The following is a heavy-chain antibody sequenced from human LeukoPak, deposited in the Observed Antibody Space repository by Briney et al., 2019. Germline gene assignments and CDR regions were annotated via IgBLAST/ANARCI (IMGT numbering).Heavy chain of an antibody. CDR2: ISSSGGTI. V-gene: IGHV3-48*04. Sequence: GGPLTLSCAASGLTLSTYSMNCLRQPPAQGLARLSYISSSGGTIYYADSVKGRFTISRDNAKNSLYLQMNSQRAEDTAVYFCARDGQYTNSSPDFDYWGQGTLVTVSS. CDR1: GLTLSTYS. CDR3: ARDGQYTNSSPDFDY. J-gene: IGHJ4*02. D-gene: IGHD6-6*01.